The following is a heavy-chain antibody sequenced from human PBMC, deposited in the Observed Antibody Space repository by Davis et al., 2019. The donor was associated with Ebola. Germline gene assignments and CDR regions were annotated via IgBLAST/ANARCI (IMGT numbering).Heavy chain of an antibody. D-gene: IGHD2-15*01. CDR2: INHSGST. CDR3: ARASNLVGYCSGGSCYGASYDY. J-gene: IGHJ4*02. Sequence: SETLSHTCAVYGGSFSGYYWSWIRQPPGKGLEWIGEINHSGSTNYNPSLKSRVTISVDTSKNQFSLKLSSVTAADTAVYYCARASNLVGYCSGGSCYGASYDYWGQGTLVTVPS. V-gene: IGHV4-34*01. CDR1: GGSFSGYY.